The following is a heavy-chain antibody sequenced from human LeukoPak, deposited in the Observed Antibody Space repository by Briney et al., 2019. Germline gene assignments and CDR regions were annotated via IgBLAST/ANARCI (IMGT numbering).Heavy chain of an antibody. J-gene: IGHJ4*02. D-gene: IGHD3-10*01. CDR3: AKDDAGLLWFGETKDY. Sequence: GGSLRLSCAASGFTVSSNYMSWVRQAPGKGLEWVSIIYSGGSTFYADSVKGRFTISRDNSKSTLYLQMNSLRAEDTAVYYCAKDDAGLLWFGETKDYWGQGTLVTVSS. V-gene: IGHV3-53*05. CDR2: IYSGGST. CDR1: GFTVSSNY.